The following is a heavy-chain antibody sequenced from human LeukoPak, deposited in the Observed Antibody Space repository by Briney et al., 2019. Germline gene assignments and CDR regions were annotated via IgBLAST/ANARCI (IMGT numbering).Heavy chain of an antibody. Sequence: PSETLSLTCSVSGDSSSSYSLSWIRQRPEKGLEWIGSFYYSGGTDYIPSLVSRLIIYMDTSKTQLSLRLRSVTAADTAVYYCASADKFYYYMDVWGKGTPVTVSS. V-gene: IGHV4-59*01. CDR2: FYYSGGT. CDR3: ASADKFYYYMDV. J-gene: IGHJ6*03. CDR1: GDSSSSYS.